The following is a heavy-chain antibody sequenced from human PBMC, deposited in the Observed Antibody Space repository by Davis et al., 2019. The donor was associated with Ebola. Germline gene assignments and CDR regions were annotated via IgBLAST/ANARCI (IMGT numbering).Heavy chain of an antibody. J-gene: IGHJ6*02. CDR3: ARDIVVVPAAIKAGRGYYYGMDV. CDR2: IIPILGIA. CDR1: GYTFTSYD. V-gene: IGHV1-69*04. Sequence: SVKVSCKASGYTFTSYDINWVRQATGQGLEWMGRIIPILGIANYAQKFQGRVTITADKSTSTAYMELSSLRSEDTAVYYCARDIVVVPAAIKAGRGYYYGMDVWGQGTTVTVSS. D-gene: IGHD2-2*01.